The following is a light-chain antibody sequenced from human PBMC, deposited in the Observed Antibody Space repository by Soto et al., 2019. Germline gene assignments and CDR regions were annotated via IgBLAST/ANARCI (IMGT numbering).Light chain of an antibody. CDR3: QQYNTYPWT. Sequence: DIQITQSPSTLSASVGDRVTITCRASQSISSWLAWYQQKTGKAPKLLIYDASSLASGVPSRFRGSGSGTEFTLTISRLQPDDFETYYCQQYNTYPWTFGQGTKVDIK. CDR2: DAS. V-gene: IGKV1-5*01. J-gene: IGKJ1*01. CDR1: QSISSW.